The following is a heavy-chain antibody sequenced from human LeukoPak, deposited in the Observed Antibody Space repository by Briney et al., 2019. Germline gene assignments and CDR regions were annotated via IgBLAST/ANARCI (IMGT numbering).Heavy chain of an antibody. D-gene: IGHD3-22*01. Sequence: GGSLRLSCAASGFTFDDYGMSWVRQAPGKGLEWVSGINWNGGSTGYADSVKGRFTISRDNAKSSLYLQMNSLRAEDTALYYCARGCNYYDSSGYGPKYYYYYMDVWGKGTTVNVSS. CDR1: GFTFDDYG. CDR3: ARGCNYYDSSGYGPKYYYYYMDV. J-gene: IGHJ6*03. V-gene: IGHV3-20*04. CDR2: INWNGGST.